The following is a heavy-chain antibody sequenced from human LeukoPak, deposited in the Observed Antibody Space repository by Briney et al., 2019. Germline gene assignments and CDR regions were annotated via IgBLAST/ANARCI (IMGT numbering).Heavy chain of an antibody. Sequence: GGSLRLSCAASGFTFSSYAMSWVRQAPGKGLEWVSAISGSGGSTYYADSVKGRFTISRDNFKNTLYLQMNSLRAEDTAVYYCAERRDFWSGYDYWGQGTLVTVSS. D-gene: IGHD3-3*01. CDR2: ISGSGGST. V-gene: IGHV3-23*01. J-gene: IGHJ4*02. CDR3: AERRDFWSGYDY. CDR1: GFTFSSYA.